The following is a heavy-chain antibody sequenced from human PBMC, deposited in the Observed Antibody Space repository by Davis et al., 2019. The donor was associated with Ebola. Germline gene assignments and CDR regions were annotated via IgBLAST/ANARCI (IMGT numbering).Heavy chain of an antibody. Sequence: AASVKVSCKASGGTFSSYAISWVRQAPGQGLEWMGWISAYNGNTNYAQKLQGRVTMTTDTSTSTAYMELRSLRSDDTAVYYCARLDDGIVGVFNWFDPWGQGTLVTVSS. CDR3: ARLDDGIVGVFNWFDP. V-gene: IGHV1-18*01. D-gene: IGHD1-26*01. CDR1: GGTFSSYA. CDR2: ISAYNGNT. J-gene: IGHJ5*02.